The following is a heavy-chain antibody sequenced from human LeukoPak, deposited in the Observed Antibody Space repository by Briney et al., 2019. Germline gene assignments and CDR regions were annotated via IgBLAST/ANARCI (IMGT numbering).Heavy chain of an antibody. D-gene: IGHD5-18*01. CDR3: ARSSGYSYGYDY. Sequence: ASVKVSCKASGYTFTSYAMHWVRQAPGQRLEWMGWINAVNGNTKYSQKFQGRVTITRDTSASTAYMELSSLRSEDTAVYYCARSSGYSYGYDYWGQGTLVTVSS. J-gene: IGHJ4*02. V-gene: IGHV1-3*01. CDR2: INAVNGNT. CDR1: GYTFTSYA.